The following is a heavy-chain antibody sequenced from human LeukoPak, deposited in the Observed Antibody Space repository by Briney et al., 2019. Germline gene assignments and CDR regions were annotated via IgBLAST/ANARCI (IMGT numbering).Heavy chain of an antibody. V-gene: IGHV5-51*01. CDR3: ARREYGDY. D-gene: IGHD3-10*01. Sequence: GESLKISCKGSGYSFTSYWIGWVRQMPGKGLEWMGIIYPSDSDTRYSPSFQGQVTISVDRSISTAYSQWSSLKASDTAIYYCARREYGDYWGQGTLVTVSS. J-gene: IGHJ4*02. CDR2: IYPSDSDT. CDR1: GYSFTSYW.